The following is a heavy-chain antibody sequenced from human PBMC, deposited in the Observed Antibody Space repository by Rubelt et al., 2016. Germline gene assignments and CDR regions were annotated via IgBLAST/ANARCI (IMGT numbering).Heavy chain of an antibody. J-gene: IGHJ5*02. CDR2: VYSGGST. Sequence: GGGVVQPGRSLRLSCAASGFSFSNAWMSWVRQVPGKGLEWVSVVYSGGSTNYADSVKGRFTISRDTTKNTVYLQMVSLRAEDTAVNYCVRGYCANSGCYQRGNWFDTWGQGTVVTVAS. D-gene: IGHD2-8*01. CDR3: VRGYCANSGCYQRGNWFDT. CDR1: GFSFSNAW. V-gene: IGHV3-66*01.